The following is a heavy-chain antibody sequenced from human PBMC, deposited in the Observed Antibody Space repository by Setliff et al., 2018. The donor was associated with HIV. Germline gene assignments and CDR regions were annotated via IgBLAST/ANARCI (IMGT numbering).Heavy chain of an antibody. CDR1: GLTFSNCD. J-gene: IGHJ6*03. D-gene: IGHD6-13*01. CDR2: ISFDGSNK. CDR3: ARVDGSSSWFYYYYYMDI. Sequence: PGGSLRLSCATSGLTFSNCDMHWVRQAPGKGLEWVALISFDGSNKYYADSVKGRFTISRDYSQNTLYLQMNSLRAEDTAVYYCARVDGSSSWFYYYYYMDIWGKGTTVTVSS. V-gene: IGHV3-30*12.